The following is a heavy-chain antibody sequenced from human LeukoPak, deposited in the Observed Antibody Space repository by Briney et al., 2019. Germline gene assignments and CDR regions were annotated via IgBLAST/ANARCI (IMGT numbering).Heavy chain of an antibody. CDR1: GFTFSDYY. V-gene: IGHV3-11*01. D-gene: IGHD6-19*01. CDR3: ARDGYSSGWEENWFDP. J-gene: IGHJ5*02. Sequence: GGSLRLSCAASGFTFSDYYMSWIRQAPGKGLEWVSHISSSGSTIYYADSVKGRFTISRDNAKNSLYLQMNSLRAEDTAVYYCARDGYSSGWEENWFDPWGQGTLVTVSS. CDR2: ISSSGSTI.